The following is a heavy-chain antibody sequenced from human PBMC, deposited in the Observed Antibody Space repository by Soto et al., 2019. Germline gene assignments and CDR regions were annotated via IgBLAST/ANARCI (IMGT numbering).Heavy chain of an antibody. Sequence: GASVKVSCKASGGTFSSYAISWVRQAPGQGLEWMGGIIPIFGTANYAQKFQGRVTITADESTSTAYMELSSLRSEDTAVYYCARNIYYYGSGSTVDYWGQGTLVTVSS. V-gene: IGHV1-69*13. CDR1: GGTFSSYA. CDR3: ARNIYYYGSGSTVDY. J-gene: IGHJ4*02. D-gene: IGHD3-10*01. CDR2: IIPIFGTA.